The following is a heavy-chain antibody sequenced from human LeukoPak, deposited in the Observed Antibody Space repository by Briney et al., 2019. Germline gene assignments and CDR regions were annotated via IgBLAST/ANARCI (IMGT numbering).Heavy chain of an antibody. J-gene: IGHJ4*02. CDR3: ARDGITMVRGVPVDY. CDR1: GLTFSSYS. CDR2: ISSSSSYI. Sequence: GGSLRLSCAASGLTFSSYSMNWVRQAPGKGLEWVSSISSSSSYIYYADSVKGRFTISRDNAKNSLYLQMNSLRAEDTAVYYCARDGITMVRGVPVDYWGQGTLVTVSS. V-gene: IGHV3-21*01. D-gene: IGHD3-10*01.